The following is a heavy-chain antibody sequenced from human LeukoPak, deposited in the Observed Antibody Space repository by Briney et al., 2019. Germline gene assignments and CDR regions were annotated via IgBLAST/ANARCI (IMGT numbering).Heavy chain of an antibody. J-gene: IGHJ4*02. V-gene: IGHV4-31*03. Sequence: SETLSLTCTVSGGSLSSGGYYWSWIRQHPGKGLEWIGYIYYSGSTYYNPSLKSRVTISVDTSKNQFSLKLSSVTAADTAVYYCASNQITYCGGDCFVYWGQGTLVTVSS. CDR1: GGSLSSGGYY. CDR3: ASNQITYCGGDCFVY. CDR2: IYYSGST. D-gene: IGHD2-21*01.